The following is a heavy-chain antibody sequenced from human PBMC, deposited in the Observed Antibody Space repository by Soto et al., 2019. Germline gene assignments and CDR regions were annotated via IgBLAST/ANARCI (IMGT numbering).Heavy chain of an antibody. J-gene: IGHJ4*02. Sequence: EVQLLESGGGLVQPGGSLRLSCAASGFTFRDYAMSWVRQAPGKGLEWVSTISDSAVTTYYADSVKGRFTISRDNSKNRVYLQMNSLRVEDTAVYYCAKVPFVGWEVRESDYWGQGTLVTVSS. CDR3: AKVPFVGWEVRESDY. CDR1: GFTFRDYA. D-gene: IGHD1-26*01. V-gene: IGHV3-23*01. CDR2: ISDSAVTT.